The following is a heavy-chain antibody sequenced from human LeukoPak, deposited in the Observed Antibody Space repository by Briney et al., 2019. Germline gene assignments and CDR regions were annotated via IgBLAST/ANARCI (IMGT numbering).Heavy chain of an antibody. J-gene: IGHJ5*02. D-gene: IGHD4-23*01. V-gene: IGHV4-39*07. CDR1: GGYIITSGHY. CDR2: VYYAGVT. Sequence: SETLSLTCTVSGGYIITSGHYWGWIRQPPGKGLEWIGSVYYAGVTSTNPFFRSRMSISVDTSKNQFSLNLTSVTAADAAVYYCARERSSSGGHNWFDPWGQGTLVTVSS. CDR3: ARERSSSGGHNWFDP.